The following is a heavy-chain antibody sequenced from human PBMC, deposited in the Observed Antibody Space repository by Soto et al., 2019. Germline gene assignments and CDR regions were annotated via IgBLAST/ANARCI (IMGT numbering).Heavy chain of an antibody. D-gene: IGHD5-18*01. J-gene: IGHJ6*02. Sequence: QVQLQESGPGLVKPSQTLSLTCTVSGGSISSGDYYWSWIRQPPGKGLEWIGYIYYSGSTYYNPSLKSRVTITVDTSKNQCSLKLSSVTAADTAVYYCASETHSYGFSYYYGMDVWGQGTTVTVSS. CDR1: GGSISSGDYY. CDR2: IYYSGST. CDR3: ASETHSYGFSYYYGMDV. V-gene: IGHV4-30-4*01.